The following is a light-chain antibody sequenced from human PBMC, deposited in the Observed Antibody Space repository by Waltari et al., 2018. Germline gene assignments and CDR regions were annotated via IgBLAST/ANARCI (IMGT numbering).Light chain of an antibody. CDR2: GAS. V-gene: IGKV3-20*01. Sequence: CRASQSVSSNYLAWYQQKPGQAPRLLIYGASSRATGIPDRFSGSGSGTDFTLTISRLEPEDFAVYYCQQYGSSAFTLGPGTKVDIK. CDR3: QQYGSSAFT. CDR1: QSVSSNY. J-gene: IGKJ3*01.